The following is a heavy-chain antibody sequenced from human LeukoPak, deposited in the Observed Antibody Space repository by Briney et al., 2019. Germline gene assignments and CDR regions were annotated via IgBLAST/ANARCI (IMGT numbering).Heavy chain of an antibody. D-gene: IGHD1/OR15-1a*01. Sequence: GGSLRLSCAASGFTFSDYYMSWIRQAPGKGLERVSYISSSSSYTNYADSVKGRFTISRDNAKNSLSLQMNSLRAEDTAVYYCAREALNMYYGMDVWGQGTTITVSS. CDR2: ISSSSSYT. V-gene: IGHV3-11*06. J-gene: IGHJ6*02. CDR1: GFTFSDYY. CDR3: AREALNMYYGMDV.